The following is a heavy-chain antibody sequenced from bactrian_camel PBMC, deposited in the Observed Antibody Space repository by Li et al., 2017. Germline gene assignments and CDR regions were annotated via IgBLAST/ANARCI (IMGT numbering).Heavy chain of an antibody. V-gene: IGHV3S55*01. D-gene: IGHD3*01. CDR3: AAHLPRVACPPSLMGGTWYSY. CDR1: PYTVGSTS. Sequence: HVQLVESGGGSVQAGGSLRLSCKASPYTVGSTSMGWFRQAPGKEPEGDAVIDFDGTTEYADSVKGRFIISKDNRKNTLYLQMDSLKPEDTAMYYCAAHLPRVACPPSLMGGTWYSYWGQGTQVTVS. CDR2: IDFDGTT. J-gene: IGHJ4*01.